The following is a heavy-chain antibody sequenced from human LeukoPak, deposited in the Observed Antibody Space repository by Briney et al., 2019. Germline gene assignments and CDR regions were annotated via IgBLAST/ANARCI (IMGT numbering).Heavy chain of an antibody. J-gene: IGHJ4*02. V-gene: IGHV3-15*01. CDR1: GFTFSNAW. CDR3: TTDLLLYYYDSSGYYHDY. D-gene: IGHD3-22*01. CDR2: IKSKTDGGTT. Sequence: GGSLRLSCAASGFTFSNAWMSWVRQAPGKGLEWVGRIKSKTDGGTTDYAAPVKGRFTISRDDSKNTLYLQMNSLKTEDTAVYYCTTDLLLYYYDSSGYYHDYWGQGTLVTVSS.